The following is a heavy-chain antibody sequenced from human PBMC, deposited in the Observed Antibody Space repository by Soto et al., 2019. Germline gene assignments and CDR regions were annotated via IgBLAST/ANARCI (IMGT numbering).Heavy chain of an antibody. J-gene: IGHJ5*02. CDR2: IYPGDSDT. Sequence: GESLKISYKGSGYSFTSYWIGWVRQMPGKGLEWIGIIYPGDSDTRYSPSFQGQVTISADKSISTAYLQWSSLKASDTAMYYCARQTPYYDFWSGYYTGGGWFDPWGQGNLVTVSS. CDR3: ARQTPYYDFWSGYYTGGGWFDP. V-gene: IGHV5-51*01. CDR1: GYSFTSYW. D-gene: IGHD3-3*01.